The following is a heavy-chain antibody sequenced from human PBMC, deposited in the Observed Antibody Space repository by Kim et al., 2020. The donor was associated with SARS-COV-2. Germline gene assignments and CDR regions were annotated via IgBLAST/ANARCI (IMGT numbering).Heavy chain of an antibody. J-gene: IGHJ4*02. D-gene: IGHD3-10*01. V-gene: IGHV3-21*01. Sequence: GGSLRLSCAASGFTFSSYSMNWVRQAPGKGLEWVSSISSSSSYIYYADSVKGRFTISRDNAKNSLYLQMNSLRAEDTAVYYCASGLWFGEFPLDYWGQGTLVTVSS. CDR3: ASGLWFGEFPLDY. CDR2: ISSSSSYI. CDR1: GFTFSSYS.